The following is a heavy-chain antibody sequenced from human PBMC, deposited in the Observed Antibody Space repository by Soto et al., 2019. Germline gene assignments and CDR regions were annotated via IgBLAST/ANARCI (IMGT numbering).Heavy chain of an antibody. Sequence: SETLSLTCTVSGGSISSGGYYWSWIRQHPGKGLEWIGYIYYSGSTYYNPSLKSRVTISVDTSKNQFSLKLSSVTAADTAVYYCARDLGVVYGRLRGMDVCGQGTTVTVS. D-gene: IGHD4-17*01. CDR1: GGSISSGGYY. CDR2: IYYSGST. J-gene: IGHJ6*02. V-gene: IGHV4-31*03. CDR3: ARDLGVVYGRLRGMDV.